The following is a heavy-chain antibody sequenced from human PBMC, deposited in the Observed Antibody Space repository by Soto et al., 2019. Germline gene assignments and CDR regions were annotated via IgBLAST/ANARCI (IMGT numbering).Heavy chain of an antibody. D-gene: IGHD3-3*01. CDR3: AREPGQDYDFWSGYYPYYYYGMDV. CDR2: INSDGSST. V-gene: IGHV3-74*01. Sequence: GGSLRLSCAASGFTFSSYWMHWVRQAPGKGLVWVSRINSDGSSTSYADSVKGRFTISRGNAKNTLYLQMNSLRAEDTAVYYCAREPGQDYDFWSGYYPYYYYGMDVWGQGTTVTV. CDR1: GFTFSSYW. J-gene: IGHJ6*02.